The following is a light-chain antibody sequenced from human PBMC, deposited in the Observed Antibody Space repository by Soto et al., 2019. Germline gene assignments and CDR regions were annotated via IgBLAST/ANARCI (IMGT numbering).Light chain of an antibody. Sequence: SYELTQPPSVSVAPGKTARITCGGNKIGSKSVHWYQQKPGQAPVLVIYYDSDRPSGIPERFSGSNSGNTATLTISRVEAGDEADYYCQVWDSSSDHVVVFGGGTKLTVL. J-gene: IGLJ2*01. V-gene: IGLV3-21*04. CDR2: YDS. CDR3: QVWDSSSDHVVV. CDR1: KIGSKS.